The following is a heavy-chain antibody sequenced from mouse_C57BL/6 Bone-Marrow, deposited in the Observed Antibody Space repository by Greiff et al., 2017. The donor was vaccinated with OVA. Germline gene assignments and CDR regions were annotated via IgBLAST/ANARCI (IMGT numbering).Heavy chain of an antibody. V-gene: IGHV1-63*01. CDR2: IYPGGGYT. D-gene: IGHD1-1*01. CDR1: GYTFTNYW. J-gene: IGHJ1*03. CDR3: ARMGLRSWYFDV. Sequence: VQLQQSGAELVRPGTSVKMSCKASGYTFTNYWIGWAQQSPGHGLEWIGDIYPGGGYTNYNEKFKGKATLTADKSSSTAYMQFISLTSEDSAIYYCARMGLRSWYFDVWGTGTTVTVSS.